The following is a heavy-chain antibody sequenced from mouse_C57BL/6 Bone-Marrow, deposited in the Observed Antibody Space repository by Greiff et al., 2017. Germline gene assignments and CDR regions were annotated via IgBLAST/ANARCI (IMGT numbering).Heavy chain of an antibody. Sequence: QLQQSGPELVKPGASVKISCKASGYTFTDYYMNWVKQSHGKSLEWIGDINPNNGGTSYNQKFKGKATLTVDKSSSTAYLELRSLISGDSAVYYCARQGPYYGGVWNFDVWGTGTTVTVSS. CDR3: ARQGPYYGGVWNFDV. CDR1: GYTFTDYY. V-gene: IGHV1-26*01. D-gene: IGHD1-1*02. J-gene: IGHJ1*03. CDR2: INPNNGGT.